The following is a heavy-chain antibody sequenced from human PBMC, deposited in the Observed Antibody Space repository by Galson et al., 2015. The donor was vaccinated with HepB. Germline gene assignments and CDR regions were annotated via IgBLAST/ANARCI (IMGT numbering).Heavy chain of an antibody. CDR1: GFTFSSYA. J-gene: IGHJ6*02. V-gene: IGHV3-23*01. D-gene: IGHD2-2*01. CDR3: AKSAMEAAYYYYYGMDV. Sequence: SLRLSCAASGFTFSSYAMSWVRQAPGKGLEWVSAISGSGGSTYYADSVKGRFTISRDNSKNTLYLQMNSLRAEDTAVYYCAKSAMEAAYYYYYGMDVWGQGTTVTVSS. CDR2: ISGSGGST.